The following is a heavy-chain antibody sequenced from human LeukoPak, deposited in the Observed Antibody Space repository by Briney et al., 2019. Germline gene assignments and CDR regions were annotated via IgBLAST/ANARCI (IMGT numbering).Heavy chain of an antibody. CDR2: IYHSGST. D-gene: IGHD3-3*01. Sequence: SETLSLTCAVSGGSISSSNWWSWVRQPPGKGLEWIGEIYHSGSTNYNPSLKSRVTISVDKSKNQFSLKLSSVTAADTAVYYCARDLSSTYYDFWSGSSHNWFDPWGQGTQVTVSS. V-gene: IGHV4-4*02. CDR1: GGSISSSNW. CDR3: ARDLSSTYYDFWSGSSHNWFDP. J-gene: IGHJ5*02.